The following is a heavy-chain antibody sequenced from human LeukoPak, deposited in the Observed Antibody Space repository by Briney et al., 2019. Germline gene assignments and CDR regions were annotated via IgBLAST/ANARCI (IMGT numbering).Heavy chain of an antibody. J-gene: IGHJ3*02. Sequence: PGVTLRLSCAASGFTFSSYAMHWVRQAPGKGLEWAAVISYDGSNKYYADSVKGRFTISRDNSKSTLYLQMNSLRAEDTAVYYCARGHDAFDIWGQGTMVTVSS. CDR1: GFTFSSYA. CDR2: ISYDGSNK. CDR3: ARGHDAFDI. V-gene: IGHV3-30-3*01.